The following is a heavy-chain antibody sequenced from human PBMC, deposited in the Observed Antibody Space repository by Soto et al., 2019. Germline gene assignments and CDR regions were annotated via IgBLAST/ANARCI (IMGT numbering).Heavy chain of an antibody. Sequence: GGSLRLSCAASGFTFSTSWMSWVRQAPGKGLEWVANIKQHGSDQYYVDSVKGRFTISRDNAKNSLYLQMNSLRAEDTAVYYCARSHVSRSFNRPPYADAFDLWGQGTMDTVSS. D-gene: IGHD3-9*01. CDR1: GFTFSTSW. CDR2: IKQHGSDQ. J-gene: IGHJ3*01. V-gene: IGHV3-7*01. CDR3: ARSHVSRSFNRPPYADAFDL.